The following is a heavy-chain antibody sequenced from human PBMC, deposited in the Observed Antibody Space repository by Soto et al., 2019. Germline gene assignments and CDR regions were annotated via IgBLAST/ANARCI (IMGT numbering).Heavy chain of an antibody. CDR3: ARSTVTEDY. CDR1: GASISSNNW. CDR2: IYHSGST. D-gene: IGHD4-17*01. V-gene: IGHV4-4*02. J-gene: IGHJ4*02. Sequence: QVQLQESGPGLVKPSGTLSLTCAVSGASISSNNWWSWVRQPPGKGLEWVGEIYHSGSTNYNLSLKSRVNISRDKSKNQFSLKLSSVTAADTAVYYCARSTVTEDYWGQGTLVTVSS.